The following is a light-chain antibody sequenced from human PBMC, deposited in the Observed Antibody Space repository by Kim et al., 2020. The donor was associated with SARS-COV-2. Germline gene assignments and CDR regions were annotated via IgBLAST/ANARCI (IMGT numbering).Light chain of an antibody. CDR2: GAS. J-gene: IGKJ1*01. Sequence: SPGERATLSGRASQSVSSSYLAWYQQKPGQAPRLLIYGASSRATGIPDRFSGSGSGTDFTLTISRLEPEDFAVYYCQQYGSSRGTFGQGTKVEIK. CDR3: QQYGSSRGT. CDR1: QSVSSSY. V-gene: IGKV3-20*01.